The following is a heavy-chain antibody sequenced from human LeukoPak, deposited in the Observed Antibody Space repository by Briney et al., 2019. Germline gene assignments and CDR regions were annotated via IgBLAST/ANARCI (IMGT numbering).Heavy chain of an antibody. CDR2: SRKRANSYTT. D-gene: IGHD3-22*01. CDR3: TRGDYYDSSGY. V-gene: IGHV3-72*01. J-gene: IGHJ4*02. Sequence: GGSLRLSCAASGFTFSDHYMDWVRQAPGKGLEWAGRSRKRANSYTTEYAASVKGRFTISRDDSKNSLYLQMNSLKTEDTAVYYCTRGDYYDSSGYWGQGTLVTVSS. CDR1: GFTFSDHY.